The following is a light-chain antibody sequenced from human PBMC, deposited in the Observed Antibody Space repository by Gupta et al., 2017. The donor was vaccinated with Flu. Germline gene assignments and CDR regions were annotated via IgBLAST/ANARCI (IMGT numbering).Light chain of an antibody. V-gene: IGKV6-21*01. CDR2: YAS. CDR1: EGIGSN. CDR3: HPTNRLRQS. Sequence: ETVLPQSPEFQSVTPRETVTITCQASEGIGSNLHWFQQKPHQSPKLLIKYASQSFPGVPSRVSGSRSGTDYTLPIHGPKAENAGTYNCHPTNRLRQSFGQGTKLEI. J-gene: IGKJ2*03.